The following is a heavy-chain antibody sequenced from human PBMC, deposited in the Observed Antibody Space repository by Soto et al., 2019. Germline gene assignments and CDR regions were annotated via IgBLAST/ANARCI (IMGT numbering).Heavy chain of an antibody. J-gene: IGHJ3*01. CDR1: GYTFTSYG. CDR2: ISAYNGNT. V-gene: IGHV1-18*01. CDR3: ASSSLYHGRRGSPDDACDL. Sequence: GASVKVSCKASGYTFTSYGISWVRQAPGQGLEWMGWISAYNGNTNYAQKLQGRVTMTTDTSTSTAYKELRSLRSGDTAVYYCASSSLYHGRRGSPDDACDLCRQVKRVTVSS. D-gene: IGHD3-22*01.